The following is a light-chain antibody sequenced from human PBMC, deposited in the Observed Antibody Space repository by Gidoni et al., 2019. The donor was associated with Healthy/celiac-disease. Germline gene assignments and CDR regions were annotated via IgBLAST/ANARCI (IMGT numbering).Light chain of an antibody. CDR3: QQRSNWPPVLT. CDR2: DAS. Sequence: EIVLTQSPATLSLSPGERATLSCSASQSVSSYLAWYQQKPGQAPRLLIYDASNRSTGIPARFSGSGSGTDFTLTISSLEPEDFAVYYFQQRSNWPPVLTFGGGTKVEIK. CDR1: QSVSSY. J-gene: IGKJ4*01. V-gene: IGKV3-11*01.